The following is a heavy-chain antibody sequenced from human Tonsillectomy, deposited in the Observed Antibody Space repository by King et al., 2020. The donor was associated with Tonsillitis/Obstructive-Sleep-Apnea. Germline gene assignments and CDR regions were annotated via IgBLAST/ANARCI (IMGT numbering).Heavy chain of an antibody. CDR3: ARGVVPPVYFYYYMDV. Sequence: VQLQESGPGLVKPSETLSLTCAVSGGSISNYYWNWIRKPPGKGLEWIGYIYNSGNTNYNPSLRSRVTISADTSTNQFSLKLSSMTAADTAVYYCARGVVPPVYFYYYMDVWGRGTTVTVSS. J-gene: IGHJ6*03. CDR2: IYNSGNT. CDR1: GGSISNYY. V-gene: IGHV4-4*08. D-gene: IGHD2-2*01.